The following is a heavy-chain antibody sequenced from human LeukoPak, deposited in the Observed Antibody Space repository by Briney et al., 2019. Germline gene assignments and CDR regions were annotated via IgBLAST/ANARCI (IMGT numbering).Heavy chain of an antibody. CDR3: ARHGLYQDYGY. J-gene: IGHJ4*02. D-gene: IGHD3-16*01. CDR1: GGSISSSSSF. V-gene: IGHV4-39*01. Sequence: SETLSLTCTVSGGSISSSSSFWAWIRHPPGKGLEWIGNVYYSGNTHYNPSLKSRVTISLDTSKNQFSLRLTSVTAADTAVYYCARHGLYQDYGYWGQGTLVTVSS. CDR2: VYYSGNT.